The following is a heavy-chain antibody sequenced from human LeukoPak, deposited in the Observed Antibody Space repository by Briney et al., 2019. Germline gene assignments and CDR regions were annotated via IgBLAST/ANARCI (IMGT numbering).Heavy chain of an antibody. V-gene: IGHV1-18*01. CDR2: ISPYTGNR. J-gene: IGHJ4*02. CDR1: GYTFTIYG. D-gene: IGHD6-6*01. CDR3: ARTTDSSSLDY. Sequence: ASVKVSCKASGYTFTIYGISWVRQAPGQELEWVGWISPYTGNRNYAQKLQGRVTMTTDTSTSTAYMELRSLRSDDTAVYYCARTTDSSSLDYWGQGTLVTVSS.